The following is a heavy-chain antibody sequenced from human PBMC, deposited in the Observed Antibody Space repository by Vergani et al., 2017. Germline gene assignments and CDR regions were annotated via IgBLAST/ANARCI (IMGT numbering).Heavy chain of an antibody. Sequence: QVQLVQSGAEVKKPGASVKVSCKASGYTFTSYYMHWVRQAPGQGLEWMGIINPSGGSTSYAQKFQGRVTMTRDTSTSTVYMELSSLRSEDTAVYYCASGYSPDAIQYELYNWFDPWGQGTLVTVSS. CDR2: INPSGGST. D-gene: IGHD2-2*02. V-gene: IGHV1-46*01. J-gene: IGHJ5*02. CDR1: GYTFTSYY. CDR3: ASGYSPDAIQYELYNWFDP.